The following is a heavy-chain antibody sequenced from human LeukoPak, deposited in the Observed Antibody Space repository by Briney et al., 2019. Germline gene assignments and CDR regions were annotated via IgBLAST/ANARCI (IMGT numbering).Heavy chain of an antibody. V-gene: IGHV4-31*03. Sequence: TSETLSLTCTVSGGSISSGGYYWSWIRQHPGKGLEWIGYIYYSGSTYYNPSLKSRVTISVDTSKNQFSLKLSSVTAADTAVYYCARGDTAMGYYFDYWDQGTLVAVSS. D-gene: IGHD5-18*01. CDR3: ARGDTAMGYYFDY. CDR1: GGSISSGGYY. J-gene: IGHJ4*02. CDR2: IYYSGST.